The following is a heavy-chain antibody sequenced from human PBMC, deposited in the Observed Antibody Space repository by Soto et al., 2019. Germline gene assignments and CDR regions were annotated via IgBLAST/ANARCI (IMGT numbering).Heavy chain of an antibody. Sequence: VGSLRLSCTASGFTFSTYEMNWVRQAPGKGLEWLSEISSGGSTIFYADSVKGRFTISRDNAKNSLYLQMNSLRVEDTAVYYCAGKGHYNWFDPWGQGTLVTVSS. V-gene: IGHV3-48*03. J-gene: IGHJ5*02. CDR1: GFTFSTYE. CDR3: AGKGHYNWFDP. CDR2: ISSGGSTI.